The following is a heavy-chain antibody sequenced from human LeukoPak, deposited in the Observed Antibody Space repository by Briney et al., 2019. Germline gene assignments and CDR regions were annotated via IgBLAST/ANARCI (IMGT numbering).Heavy chain of an antibody. J-gene: IGHJ3*02. CDR3: AKDAFSYNGVFDPSDI. CDR2: TDGTGGDS. D-gene: IGHD3-3*01. Sequence: GGSLRLSCVASGFTFRDFAMSWVRQTPGKRLEWVASTDGTGGDSYYADAVKGRFTISRDDSRDTLYLQMNSLKAEDTAVYYCAKDAFSYNGVFDPSDIWGQGTMVTVSS. V-gene: IGHV3-23*01. CDR1: GFTFRDFA.